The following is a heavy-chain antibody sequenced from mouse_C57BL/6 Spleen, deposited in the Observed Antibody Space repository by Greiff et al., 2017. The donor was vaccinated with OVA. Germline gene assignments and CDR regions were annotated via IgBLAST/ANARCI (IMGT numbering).Heavy chain of an antibody. J-gene: IGHJ3*01. CDR1: GYTFTSYW. CDR3: ASLGFAY. Sequence: QVQLKQPGAELVKPGASVKLSCKASGYTFTSYWMQWVKQRPGQGLEWIGEIDPSDSYTNYNQKFKGKATLTVDTSSSTAYMQLSSLTSGDSAVYYCASLGFAYWGQGTLVTVSA. CDR2: IDPSDSYT. V-gene: IGHV1-50*01.